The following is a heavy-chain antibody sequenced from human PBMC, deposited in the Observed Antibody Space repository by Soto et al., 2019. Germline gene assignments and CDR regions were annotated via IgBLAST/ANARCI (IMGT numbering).Heavy chain of an antibody. J-gene: IGHJ4*02. V-gene: IGHV3-48*02. CDR3: ERKTSGSYSQDY. CDR1: GFTFSSYT. CDR2: ISSSSSII. Sequence: EVQLVESGGGLVQPGGSLRLSCAASGFTFSSYTMNWVRQAPGKGLEWLSYISSSSSIIFYADSVKGRFTISRDNAKNSLYLQMNSLRDEDTAVYYCERKTSGSYSQDYWGQGTLVTVSS. D-gene: IGHD1-26*01.